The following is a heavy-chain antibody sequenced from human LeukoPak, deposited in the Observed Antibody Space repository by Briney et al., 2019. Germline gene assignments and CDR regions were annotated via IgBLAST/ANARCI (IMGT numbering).Heavy chain of an antibody. CDR1: GYTFTSYA. V-gene: IGHV7-4-1*02. Sequence: ASVKVSCKASGYTFTSYAMNWVRQAPGQGLKWMGWINTNTGNPTYAQGFTGRFVFSLDTSVSTAYLQISSLKAEDTAVYYCARDRNFGGYYYDSSGYYYHYFDYWGQGTLVTVSS. D-gene: IGHD3-22*01. J-gene: IGHJ4*02. CDR2: INTNTGNP. CDR3: ARDRNFGGYYYDSSGYYYHYFDY.